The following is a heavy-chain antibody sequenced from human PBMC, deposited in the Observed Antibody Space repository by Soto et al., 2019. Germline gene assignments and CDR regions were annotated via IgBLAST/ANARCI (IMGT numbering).Heavy chain of an antibody. J-gene: IGHJ4*02. CDR1: GFTFSIYS. D-gene: IGHD6-19*01. Sequence: GGSLRLSCAASGFTFSIYSLSWVRQAPGKGLEWVSAVNGYNPHYADSVKGRFTISRDNSKNTLYLQMNSLRAEDTAVYYCARGSYSSGWYVGYWGQGTLVTVSS. CDR2: VNGYNP. CDR3: ARGSYSSGWYVGY. V-gene: IGHV3-23*01.